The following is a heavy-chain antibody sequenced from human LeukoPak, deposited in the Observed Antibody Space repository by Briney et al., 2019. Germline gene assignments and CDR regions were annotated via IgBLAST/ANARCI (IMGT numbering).Heavy chain of an antibody. CDR1: GGSFSGYY. D-gene: IGHD5-24*01. J-gene: IGHJ4*02. V-gene: IGHV4-34*01. CDR3: ARGDARDGYNNY. Sequence: MTSETLSLTCAVYGGSFSGYYWSWIRQPPGKGLEWIGEINHSGSTNYNPSLKSRVTISVDTSKNQFSLKLSSVTAADTAVYYCARGDARDGYNNYWGQGTLVTVSS. CDR2: INHSGST.